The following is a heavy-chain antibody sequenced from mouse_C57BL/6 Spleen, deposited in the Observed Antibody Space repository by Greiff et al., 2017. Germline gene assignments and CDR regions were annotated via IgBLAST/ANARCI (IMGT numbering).Heavy chain of an antibody. CDR3: TTRDYDGVPFAY. J-gene: IGHJ3*01. CDR1: GFNFKDDY. D-gene: IGHD2-4*01. Sequence: VQLQQSGAELVKPGASVKLSCTASGFNFKDDYMHWVKQRPEQGLEWIGWIDPESGDTEYASKFQGKATITADTSSNTAYLQLSSLTSEDTAVYYCTTRDYDGVPFAYWGQGTLVTVSA. CDR2: IDPESGDT. V-gene: IGHV14-4*01.